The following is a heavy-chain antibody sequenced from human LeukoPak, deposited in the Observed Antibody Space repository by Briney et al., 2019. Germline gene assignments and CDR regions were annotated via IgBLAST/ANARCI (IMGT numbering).Heavy chain of an antibody. CDR2: INPNSGGT. D-gene: IGHD6-19*01. CDR1: GYTFTGYY. J-gene: IGHJ4*02. CDR3: APTNGWLYYFDY. Sequence: EASVKVSCKASGYTFTGYYIHWVRHAPGQGLERMGWINPNSGGTNYAQKFQGRVTMTRDTSISTAFMELTRLRSDDTAVYYCAPTNGWLYYFDYWGQGTLVTVSS. V-gene: IGHV1-2*02.